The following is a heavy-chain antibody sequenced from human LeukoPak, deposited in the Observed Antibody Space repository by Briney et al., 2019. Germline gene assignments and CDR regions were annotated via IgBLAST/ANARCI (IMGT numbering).Heavy chain of an antibody. D-gene: IGHD3-22*01. J-gene: IGHJ4*02. CDR2: IYRDGST. V-gene: IGHV3-53*01. Sequence: GGSLRLSCAISGFTVSSNYMSWVRQAPGKGLEWVSVIYRDGSTYYADSVKGRFTISRDNSKNTLYLQMNSLRAEDTAVYYCAKVSSGYYYGDDYWGQGTLVTVSS. CDR1: GFTVSSNY. CDR3: AKVSSGYYYGDDY.